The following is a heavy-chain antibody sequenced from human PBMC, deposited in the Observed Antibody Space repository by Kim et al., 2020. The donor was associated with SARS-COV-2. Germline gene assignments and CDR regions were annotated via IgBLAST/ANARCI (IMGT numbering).Heavy chain of an antibody. J-gene: IGHJ4*02. Sequence: SVKVSCKASGGTFSSYTISWVRQAPGQGLEWMGRIIPILGIANYAQKFQGRVTITADKSTSTAYMELSSLRSEDTAVYYCARGSYDILTGYYFDYWGQGTLVTVSS. CDR2: IIPILGIA. CDR1: GGTFSSYT. CDR3: ARGSYDILTGYYFDY. V-gene: IGHV1-69*02. D-gene: IGHD3-9*01.